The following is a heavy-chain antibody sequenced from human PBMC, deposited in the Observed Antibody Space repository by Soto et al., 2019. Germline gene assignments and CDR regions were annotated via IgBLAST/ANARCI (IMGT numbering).Heavy chain of an antibody. J-gene: IGHJ4*02. V-gene: IGHV3-11*01. Sequence: PGGSLRLSCAASGFTFSDYFMSWIRQTPGKGLEWISFISSSGSTISYADSVKGRVIISRDNAKSSLFLQMNSLRVEDTAVYYCVSGPTPYTGDYWGQGTLVTVSS. CDR1: GFTFSDYF. CDR2: ISSSGSTI. D-gene: IGHD2-15*01. CDR3: VSGPTPYTGDY.